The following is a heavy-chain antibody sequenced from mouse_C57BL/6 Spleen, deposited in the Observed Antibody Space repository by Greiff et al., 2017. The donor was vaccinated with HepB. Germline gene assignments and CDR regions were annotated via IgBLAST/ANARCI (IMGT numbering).Heavy chain of an antibody. CDR2: INPNYGTT. J-gene: IGHJ4*01. CDR3: ARDYGSSLYYYALDY. V-gene: IGHV1-39*01. CDR1: GYSFTDYN. D-gene: IGHD1-1*01. Sequence: EVQLQQSGPELVKPGASVKISCKASGYSFTDYNMHWVKQSNGKGLEWIGLINPNYGTTSYNQKFKGKATLTADQSSSTAYMQLNSLTSEDSAVYYCARDYGSSLYYYALDYWGQGTSVTVSS.